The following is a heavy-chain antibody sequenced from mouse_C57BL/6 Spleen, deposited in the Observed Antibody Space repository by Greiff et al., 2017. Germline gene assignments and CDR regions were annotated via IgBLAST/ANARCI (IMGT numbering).Heavy chain of an antibody. V-gene: IGHV1-42*01. J-gene: IGHJ3*01. D-gene: IGHD1-1*01. CDR3: ALYYYGSSYWFAY. CDR1: GYSFTGYY. CDR2: INPSTGGT. Sequence: EVQLQQSGPELVKPGASVKISCKASGYSFTGYYMNWVKQSPEKSLEWIGEINPSTGGTTYNQKFKAKATLTVDKSSSTAYMQLKSLTSEDSAVSYCALYYYGSSYWFAYWGQGTLVTVSA.